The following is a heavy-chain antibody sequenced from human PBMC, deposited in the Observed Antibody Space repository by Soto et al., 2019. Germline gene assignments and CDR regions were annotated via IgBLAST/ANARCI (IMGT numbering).Heavy chain of an antibody. V-gene: IGHV5-51*01. CDR2: IYPGDSDT. CDR1: GYSFTSYW. Sequence: PGESLKISCKGSGYSFTSYWIGWVRQMPGKGLEWMGIIYPGDSDTRYSPSFQGQVTISADKSISTAYLQWSSLKASDTAMYYCARLPIYDCCSGQNGAFDISGQGTMVTVSS. D-gene: IGHD3-3*01. CDR3: ARLPIYDCCSGQNGAFDI. J-gene: IGHJ3*02.